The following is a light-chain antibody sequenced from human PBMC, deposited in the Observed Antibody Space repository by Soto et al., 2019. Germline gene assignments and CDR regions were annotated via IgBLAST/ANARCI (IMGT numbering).Light chain of an antibody. J-gene: IGLJ2*01. V-gene: IGLV2-8*01. CDR1: SSDVGGYKF. Sequence: QSALTQPPSASGSPGQSVTISCTGTSSDVGGYKFVSWYQQHPGKAPKLMIFEVDKRPSGVPDRFSGSKSGNTAYLAVSGLQAEDEADYYCTSYEGSNNLLFGGGTKLTVL. CDR2: EVD. CDR3: TSYEGSNNLL.